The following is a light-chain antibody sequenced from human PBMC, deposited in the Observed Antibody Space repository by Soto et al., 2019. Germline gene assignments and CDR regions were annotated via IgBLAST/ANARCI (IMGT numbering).Light chain of an antibody. J-gene: IGLJ3*02. CDR2: EVS. Sequence: QSALTQPPSASGSPGQSVTISCTGTSSDVGGYNYVSWYQQHPGKAPKLMIYEVSKRHSGVPDRFSGSKSGNTASLTVSGLQAEDEADYYCSSYAGSNQPWVFGGGTKVTVL. CDR1: SSDVGGYNY. CDR3: SSYAGSNQPWV. V-gene: IGLV2-8*01.